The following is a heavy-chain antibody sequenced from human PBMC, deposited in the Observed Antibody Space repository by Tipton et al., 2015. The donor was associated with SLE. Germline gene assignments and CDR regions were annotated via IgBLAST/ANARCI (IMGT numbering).Heavy chain of an antibody. V-gene: IGHV4-59*12. CDR3: ARRGYIYGGGYFDL. Sequence: VKPSETLSLTCTVSDDSISGYYWSWIRQPPGMGLEWVGFAFYSGSTHYNPSLESRVTISVDTSKSQFSLGLSSVTAADTAVYYCARRGYIYGGGYFDLWGRGILVTVSS. CDR2: AFYSGST. D-gene: IGHD5-18*01. CDR1: DDSISGYY. J-gene: IGHJ2*01.